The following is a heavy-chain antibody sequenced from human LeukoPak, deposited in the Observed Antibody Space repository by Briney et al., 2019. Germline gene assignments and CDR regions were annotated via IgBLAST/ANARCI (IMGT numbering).Heavy chain of an antibody. CDR2: ISYDGSNK. CDR1: GFPFSDYG. CDR3: AKEGRPYYYYMDV. V-gene: IGHV3-30*18. Sequence: GGSLRLSCAASGFPFSDYGMHWVRQAPGKGLEWVAVISYDGSNKYYADSVKGRFTISRDNSKNTLYLQMNSLRAEDTTVYYCAKEGRPYYYYMDVWGKGTTVTVSS. J-gene: IGHJ6*03.